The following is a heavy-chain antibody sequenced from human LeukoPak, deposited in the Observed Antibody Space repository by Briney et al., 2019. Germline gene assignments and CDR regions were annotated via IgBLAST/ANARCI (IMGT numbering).Heavy chain of an antibody. J-gene: IGHJ3*02. CDR3: ARKYCSSTSCYVSAFDI. Sequence: ASVKVSCKASGYTFTSYDINWVRQATGQGLEWMGWMNPNSGNTGYAQKFQGRVTMTRNTSISTAYMELSSLRSEDTAVYYCARKYCSSTSCYVSAFDIWGQGTMVTVSS. V-gene: IGHV1-8*01. CDR1: GYTFTSYD. CDR2: MNPNSGNT. D-gene: IGHD2-2*01.